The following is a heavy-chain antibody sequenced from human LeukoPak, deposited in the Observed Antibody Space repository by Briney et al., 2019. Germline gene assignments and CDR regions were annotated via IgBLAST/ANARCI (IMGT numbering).Heavy chain of an antibody. CDR3: AREKELSS. J-gene: IGHJ4*02. V-gene: IGHV3-7*04. CDR2: IKEDGSEK. D-gene: IGHD3-16*02. Sequence: PGGSPRLSCAASGFTFSRYWMNWVRQAPGKGLEWVANIKEDGSEKYYVDSVKGRFTISRDNAKNSLYLQMNSLRAEDTAVYYCAREKELSSWGQGTLVTVSS. CDR1: GFTFSRYW.